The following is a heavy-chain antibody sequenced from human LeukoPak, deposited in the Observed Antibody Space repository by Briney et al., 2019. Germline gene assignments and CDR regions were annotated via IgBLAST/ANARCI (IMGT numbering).Heavy chain of an antibody. CDR3: AGGGDGYNYWFDP. Sequence: PSETLSLTCTVSGGSISGYYWIWIRQSPGKGLEWIGSIHYSGSTHYNPSLKSRVTMSLDTSKNHPSLTLSSLTAADTAVYSCAGGGDGYNYWFDPGGQGTLVTV. J-gene: IGHJ5*02. V-gene: IGHV4-59*12. CDR2: IHYSGST. CDR1: GGSISGYY. D-gene: IGHD5-24*01.